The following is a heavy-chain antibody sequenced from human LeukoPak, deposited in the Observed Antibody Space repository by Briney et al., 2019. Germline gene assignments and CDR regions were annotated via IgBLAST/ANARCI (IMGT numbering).Heavy chain of an antibody. CDR3: ARDGSRFCSSTSCYSGYYYYGMDV. CDR1: GFTFSDYY. D-gene: IGHD2-2*01. Sequence: GGSLRLSCAASGFTFSDYYMSWIRQAPGKGLEWVSYISSGGSTIYYADSVKGRFTISRDNAKNSLYLQMNRLRAGETAVYYCARDGSRFCSSTSCYSGYYYYGMDVWGQGTTVTVSS. J-gene: IGHJ6*02. CDR2: ISSGGSTI. V-gene: IGHV3-11*01.